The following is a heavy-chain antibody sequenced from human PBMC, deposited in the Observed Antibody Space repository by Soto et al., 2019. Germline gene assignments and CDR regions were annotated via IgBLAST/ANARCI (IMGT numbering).Heavy chain of an antibody. J-gene: IGHJ6*02. D-gene: IGHD2-15*01. CDR1: GGSTSSSSYY. Sequence: PSETLSLTCTVSGGSTSSSSYYWGWIRQPPGKGLEWIGSIYYSGSTYYNPSLKSRVTISVDTSKNQFSLKLSSVTAADTAVYYCASGVVVVAATDYYYYYGMDVWGQGTTVTV. CDR2: IYYSGST. CDR3: ASGVVVVAATDYYYYYGMDV. V-gene: IGHV4-39*01.